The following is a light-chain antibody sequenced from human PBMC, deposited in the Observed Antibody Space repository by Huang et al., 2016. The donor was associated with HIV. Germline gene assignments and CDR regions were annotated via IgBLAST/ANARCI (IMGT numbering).Light chain of an antibody. J-gene: IGKJ2*01. V-gene: IGKV4-1*01. Sequence: DIVMTQSPDSLAVSLVERATINCKSSQSVLYSANNKNYLAWYQQKPGQPPKLLVSWASTREPGVPDRFSGSGSGTDFTLTISSLQAEDVAVYYCQQYYNPSYTFGQGTKLEVK. CDR3: QQYYNPSYT. CDR1: QSVLYSANNKNY. CDR2: WAS.